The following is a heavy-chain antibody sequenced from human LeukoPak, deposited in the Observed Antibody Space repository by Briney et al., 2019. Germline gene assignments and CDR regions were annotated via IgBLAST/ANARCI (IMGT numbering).Heavy chain of an antibody. Sequence: PGGSLRLSCAASGFTFSDYYMSWIRQAPGKGLEWVSYISSSGSTIYYADSVKGRLTISRDNAKNSLYLQMNSLRAEDTAVYYCAREAESSGYYYVGDYFDYWGQGTLVTVSS. J-gene: IGHJ4*02. CDR1: GFTFSDYY. D-gene: IGHD3-22*01. CDR3: AREAESSGYYYVGDYFDY. CDR2: ISSSGSTI. V-gene: IGHV3-11*01.